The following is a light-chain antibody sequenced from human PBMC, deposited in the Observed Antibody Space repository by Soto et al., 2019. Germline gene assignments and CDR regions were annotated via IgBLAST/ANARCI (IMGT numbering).Light chain of an antibody. Sequence: DIQMTQSPSTLSASVGDRVTITCRASQSISSWLAWYQQKPGKAPKLLVYDASSLESGVPSRFSGSGSGTEFTLTISSLQPDDFATYYCQQYDKYSTFGHGTKVDIK. J-gene: IGKJ1*01. CDR3: QQYDKYST. V-gene: IGKV1-5*01. CDR1: QSISSW. CDR2: DAS.